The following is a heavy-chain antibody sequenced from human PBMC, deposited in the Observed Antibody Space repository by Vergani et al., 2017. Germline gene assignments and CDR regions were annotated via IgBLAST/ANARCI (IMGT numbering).Heavy chain of an antibody. CDR3: ATDPITMIVVVIVDY. D-gene: IGHD3-22*01. V-gene: IGHV3-23*04. CDR2: ISGSGGST. J-gene: IGHJ4*02. CDR1: GFTFDDYA. Sequence: EVQLVESGGGLVQPGRSLRLSCAASGFTFDDYAMHWVRQAPGKGLEWVSGISGSGGSTYYADSVKGRFTISRDNSKNTLYLQMNSLRAEDTAVYYCATDPITMIVVVIVDYWGQGTLVTVSS.